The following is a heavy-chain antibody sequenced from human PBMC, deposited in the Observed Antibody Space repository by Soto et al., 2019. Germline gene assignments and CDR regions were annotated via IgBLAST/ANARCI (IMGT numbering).Heavy chain of an antibody. CDR2: IYYSGST. V-gene: IGHV4-31*03. CDR3: ARDKWAWNSHDAFDI. CDR1: GGSISSGGYY. Sequence: QVQLQESGPGLVKPSQTLSLTCTVSGGSISSGGYYWSWIRQHPGKGLEWIGYIYYSGSTYYNPSLKSRVTISVDTSKNQFSLKLSSVTAADTAMYYCARDKWAWNSHDAFDIWGQGTMVTVSS. D-gene: IGHD1-7*01. J-gene: IGHJ3*02.